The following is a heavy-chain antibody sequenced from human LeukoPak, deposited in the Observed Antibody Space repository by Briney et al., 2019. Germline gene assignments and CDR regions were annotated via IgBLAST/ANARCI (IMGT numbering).Heavy chain of an antibody. CDR3: AKRPSDYGDYVSYFDY. D-gene: IGHD4-17*01. CDR2: ISDDGRSK. CDR1: GFSFISYG. Sequence: PAGSLRLSCAASGFSFISYGMHWVRQAPGKGLEWVGVISDDGRSKDYADSVKGRFTISRDNSKDTLYLQMNSLRAEDTAVYYCAKRPSDYGDYVSYFDYWGQGTLVTVSS. V-gene: IGHV3-30*18. J-gene: IGHJ4*02.